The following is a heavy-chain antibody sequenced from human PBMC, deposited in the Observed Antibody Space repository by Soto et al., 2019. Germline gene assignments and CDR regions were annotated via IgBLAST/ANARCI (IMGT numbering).Heavy chain of an antibody. CDR1: GFTFSSYA. CDR3: AKRVSGDD. D-gene: IGHD3-10*01. J-gene: IGHJ4*02. V-gene: IGHV3-23*01. Sequence: EVQLLESGGGLVQPGGCLRLSCAASGFTFSSYAMSWVRQAPGKGLEWVSTIGGNGVSTYYADSVKGRFTITRDNSKNTLYLHMNSLRAEDTALYYCAKRVSGDDWGQGTLVTVSS. CDR2: IGGNGVST.